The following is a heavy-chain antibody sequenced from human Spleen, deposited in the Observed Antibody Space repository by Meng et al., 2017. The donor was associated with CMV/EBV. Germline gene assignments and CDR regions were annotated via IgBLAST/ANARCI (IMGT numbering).Heavy chain of an antibody. D-gene: IGHD6-19*01. J-gene: IGHJ4*02. CDR2: IYSGGST. CDR1: GFTVSSNY. Sequence: EVQLVESGGGLVQPGGSLSLSCAASGFTVSSNYMSWVRQAPGKGLEWVSVIYSGGSTYYADSVKGRFTISRDNSKNTLYLQMNSLRAEDTAVYYCARKRSSGWAHFDYWGQGPLVTVSS. V-gene: IGHV3-66*01. CDR3: ARKRSSGWAHFDY.